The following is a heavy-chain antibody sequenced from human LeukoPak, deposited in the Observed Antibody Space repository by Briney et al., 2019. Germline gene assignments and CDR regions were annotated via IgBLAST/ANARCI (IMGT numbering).Heavy chain of an antibody. Sequence: SETLSLTCTVSGGSISSYYWSWIRQPPGKELEWIGYIYNSGSTNYNPSLKSRVTISVDTSKNQFSLKLSSMTAADTAVYYCARERIFTMVRGVIYWYFDLWGRGTLVTVSS. V-gene: IGHV4-59*01. J-gene: IGHJ2*01. CDR1: GGSISSYY. CDR3: ARERIFTMVRGVIYWYFDL. CDR2: IYNSGST. D-gene: IGHD3-10*01.